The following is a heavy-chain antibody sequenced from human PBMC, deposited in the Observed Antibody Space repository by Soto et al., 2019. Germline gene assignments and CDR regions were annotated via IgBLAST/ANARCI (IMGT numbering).Heavy chain of an antibody. V-gene: IGHV3-48*04. Sequence: GSLRLSCAASGFTFRNYGMNWARQAPGMGLEWVAHIDSRAATISYADSVRGRFSISRDDAKNSLYLQMNNLSAEDTAIYYCARDREGIEDFDYWGLGPWSPSPQ. CDR3: ARDREGIEDFDY. D-gene: IGHD6-13*01. CDR1: GFTFRNYG. CDR2: IDSRAATI. J-gene: IGHJ4*02.